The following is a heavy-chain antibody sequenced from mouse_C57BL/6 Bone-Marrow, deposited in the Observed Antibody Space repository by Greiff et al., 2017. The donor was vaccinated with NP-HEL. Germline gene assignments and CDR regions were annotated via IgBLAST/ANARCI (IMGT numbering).Heavy chain of an antibody. CDR2: IFPRSGNT. CDR3: ARWRLRRGAWFAY. Sequence: VQLLESGAELARPGASVKLSCKASGYTFTSYGISWVKQRTGQGLEWIGEIFPRSGNTYYNEKFKGKATLTADKSSSTAYMELRSLTSEDSAVYFCARWRLRRGAWFAYWGQGTLVTVSA. CDR1: GYTFTSYG. V-gene: IGHV1-81*01. D-gene: IGHD2-4*01. J-gene: IGHJ3*01.